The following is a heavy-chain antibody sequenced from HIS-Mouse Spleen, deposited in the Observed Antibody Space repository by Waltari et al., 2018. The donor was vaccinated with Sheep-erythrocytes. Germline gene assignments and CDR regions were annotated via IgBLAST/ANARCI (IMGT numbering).Heavy chain of an antibody. CDR3: ARGYYDFWSGSALGAFDI. J-gene: IGHJ3*02. CDR2: INPNSGGT. Sequence: QVQLVQSGAEVKKPGASVTVSCKASGYTFTGYYMHWLRQAPGQGLEWMGWINPNSGGTNYAQKFQGRVTMTRDTSISTAYMELSRLRSDDTAVYYCARGYYDFWSGSALGAFDIWGQGTMVTVSS. CDR1: GYTFTGYY. V-gene: IGHV1-2*02. D-gene: IGHD3-3*01.